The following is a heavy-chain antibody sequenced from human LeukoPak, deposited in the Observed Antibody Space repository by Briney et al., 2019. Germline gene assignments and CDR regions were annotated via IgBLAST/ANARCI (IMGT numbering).Heavy chain of an antibody. CDR1: GFTFCDYA. CDR3: APSSGSWYYYGMDV. D-gene: IGHD3-10*01. CDR2: IRSKAYGGTT. Sequence: GGSLRLSCTASGFTFCDYAINWVRQAPGKGLEWVGLIRSKAYGGTTEYAASVKGRFTISRDDSKSIAYLQMNSMKTEDTAVYYCAPSSGSWYYYGMDVWGQGTTVTVSS. V-gene: IGHV3-49*04. J-gene: IGHJ6*02.